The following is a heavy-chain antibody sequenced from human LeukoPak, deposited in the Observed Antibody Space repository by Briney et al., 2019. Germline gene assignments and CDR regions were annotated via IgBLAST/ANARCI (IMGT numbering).Heavy chain of an antibody. Sequence: ASVKVSCKASGGTFSSYAISWVRQAPGQGLEWMGRIIPIFGTANYAQKFQGRVTITTDESTSTAYMKLSSLRSEDTAVYYCWTKYYDSSGYYFHFDYWGQGTLVTVSS. J-gene: IGHJ4*02. D-gene: IGHD3-22*01. CDR1: GGTFSSYA. V-gene: IGHV1-69*05. CDR2: IIPIFGTA. CDR3: WTKYYDSSGYYFHFDY.